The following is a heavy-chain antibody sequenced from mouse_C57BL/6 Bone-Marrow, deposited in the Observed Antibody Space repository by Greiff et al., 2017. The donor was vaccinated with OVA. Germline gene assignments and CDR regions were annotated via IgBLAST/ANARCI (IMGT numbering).Heavy chain of an antibody. J-gene: IGHJ1*03. CDR3: VKGYCDV. Sequence: EVTLVESGGGLVQPGGSLSLSCAASGFTFTDYYMSWVRQPPGKALDWLCFIRNKANGYTSESSASVTGRLTISRDNTQSSLYLQMNARRAEDSATYYCVKGYCDVWGTGTTGTVSS. CDR2: IRNKANGYTS. V-gene: IGHV7-3*01. CDR1: GFTFTDYY.